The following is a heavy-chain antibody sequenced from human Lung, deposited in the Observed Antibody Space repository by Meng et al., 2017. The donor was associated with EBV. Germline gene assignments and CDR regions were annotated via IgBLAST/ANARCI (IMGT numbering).Heavy chain of an antibody. V-gene: IGHV4-4*02. J-gene: IGHJ4*02. CDR2: IFHSGST. CDR1: GASVSDDNW. CDR3: ARIGVAASWDY. D-gene: IGHD6-19*01. Sequence: HVLCPGLVKHLGTLSLTCGFFGASVSDDNWSTWVRQDPGKGLEWIGEIFHSGSTASNPSLKSRVTISPDKANNQFSLKLNSVTAADTAVYYCARIGVAASWDYWGQGTLVTVSS.